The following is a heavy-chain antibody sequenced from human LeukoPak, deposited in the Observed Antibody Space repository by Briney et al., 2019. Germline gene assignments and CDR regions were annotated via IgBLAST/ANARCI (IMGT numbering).Heavy chain of an antibody. Sequence: PGGSLRLSCAASGLTFSSYAMYWARHAPGKGLEWVLGVSDSGDGTHYADAVKGRFTISRDNSKNTLYLQMNNLRAEDTAVYYCAKDRACGQWNCQGSDYWGQGTLVTVSS. CDR2: VSDSGDGT. D-gene: IGHD1-7*01. V-gene: IGHV3-23*01. CDR3: AKDRACGQWNCQGSDY. J-gene: IGHJ4*02. CDR1: GLTFSSYA.